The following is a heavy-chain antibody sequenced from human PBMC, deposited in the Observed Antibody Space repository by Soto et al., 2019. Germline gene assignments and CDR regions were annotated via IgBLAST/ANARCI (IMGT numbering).Heavy chain of an antibody. CDR3: ARELQRTFDY. CDR2: ISYDGGNK. D-gene: IGHD2-21*02. CDR1: GLIFSSYA. Sequence: QVQLVESGGGVVQPGGSLRLSCAVSGLIFSSYAMHWVRQAPGKGLEWVAVISYDGGNKYYADSVKGRFTISRDNSKNTLYLQMNSLRAEDTAVYYCARELQRTFDYWGQGTLVTASS. V-gene: IGHV3-30-3*01. J-gene: IGHJ4*02.